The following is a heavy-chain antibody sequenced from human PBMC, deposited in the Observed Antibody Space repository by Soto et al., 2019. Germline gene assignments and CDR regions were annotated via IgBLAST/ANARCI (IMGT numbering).Heavy chain of an antibody. V-gene: IGHV3-66*01. Sequence: EVQLVESGGGLVQPGGSLRLSCAASGFTVSSNYMNWVRQAPGKGLEWVSVIYSSGSTYYADSVKGRFTISRDNSKNTLYLQMNSLRAEDTAVYHCARSWAVAGSYYYLGQGTLVTVSS. CDR3: ARSWAVAGSYYY. D-gene: IGHD6-19*01. CDR1: GFTVSSNY. CDR2: IYSSGST. J-gene: IGHJ4*02.